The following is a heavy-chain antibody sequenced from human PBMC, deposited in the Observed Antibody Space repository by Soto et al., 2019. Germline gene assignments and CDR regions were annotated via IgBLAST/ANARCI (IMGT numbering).Heavy chain of an antibody. CDR2: IWYDGSNK. D-gene: IGHD2-15*01. J-gene: IGHJ5*02. CDR3: ARGSGFPDWFDP. CDR1: GFTFNNYG. Sequence: GGSLRLSCAASGFTFNNYGMHWVRQAPGKGLEWVAVIWYDGSNKYYADSVKGRFTISRDNSKNTLYLQMNSLRAEDTAVYYCARGSGFPDWFDPWGQGTLVTVSS. V-gene: IGHV3-33*08.